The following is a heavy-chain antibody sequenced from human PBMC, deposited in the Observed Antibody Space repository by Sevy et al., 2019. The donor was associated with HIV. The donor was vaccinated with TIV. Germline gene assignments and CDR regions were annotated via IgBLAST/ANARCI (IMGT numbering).Heavy chain of an antibody. D-gene: IGHD6-13*01. CDR2: IIPIFGTA. V-gene: IGHV1-69*13. J-gene: IGHJ6*02. CDR1: GGTFSSYA. Sequence: ASVKVSCKASGGTFSSYAISWVRQAPGQGLEWMGGIIPIFGTANYAKKFQGRVTITGDESTSKAYMEPSSLRSEDTAVYYCARLLAAAGTLGVSYYYYYGMDVWGQGTTVTVSS. CDR3: ARLLAAAGTLGVSYYYYYGMDV.